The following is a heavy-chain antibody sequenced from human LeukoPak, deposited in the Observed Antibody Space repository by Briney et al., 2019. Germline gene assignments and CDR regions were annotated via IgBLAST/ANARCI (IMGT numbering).Heavy chain of an antibody. J-gene: IGHJ3*02. CDR3: TRGNLAAGGAFDI. D-gene: IGHD6-13*01. Sequence: GGSLRLSCAGSGFTFRSSWIHGVREDPGKGLVWVSRIHREESTISYADSVKGRFTISRDNAKNTLYLQMNSLRAEDTAVYYCTRGNLAAGGAFDIWGQGTVVTVSS. CDR2: IHREESTI. CDR1: GFTFRSSW. V-gene: IGHV3-74*01.